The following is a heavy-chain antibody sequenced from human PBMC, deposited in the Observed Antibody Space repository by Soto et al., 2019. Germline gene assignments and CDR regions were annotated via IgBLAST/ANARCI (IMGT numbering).Heavy chain of an antibody. Sequence: EASVKVSCKASGYTFTGYYMHWVRQAPGQGLEWMGWINPNSGGTNYAQKFQGWVTMTRDTSISTAYMELSRLRSDDTAVYYCARDYIAGAGTGLYYYYGMDVWGEGATVTVAS. D-gene: IGHD6-19*01. J-gene: IGHJ6*04. V-gene: IGHV1-2*04. CDR2: INPNSGGT. CDR3: ARDYIAGAGTGLYYYYGMDV. CDR1: GYTFTGYY.